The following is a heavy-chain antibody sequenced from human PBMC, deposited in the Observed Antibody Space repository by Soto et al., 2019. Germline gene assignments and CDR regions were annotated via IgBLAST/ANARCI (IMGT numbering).Heavy chain of an antibody. J-gene: IGHJ5*02. CDR3: AREAGELGTRFDP. D-gene: IGHD1-26*01. V-gene: IGHV4-31*03. CDR1: GGSISSVGYY. Sequence: QVQLQESGPGLVKPSQTLSLTCTVSGGSISSVGYYWNWIRQHPGKDLEWVGYISYSGITHHNPSLKIRLFISVDTSTNQFSLKLSSVTAADTAVYYCAREAGELGTRFDPWGQGTLVTVSS. CDR2: ISYSGIT.